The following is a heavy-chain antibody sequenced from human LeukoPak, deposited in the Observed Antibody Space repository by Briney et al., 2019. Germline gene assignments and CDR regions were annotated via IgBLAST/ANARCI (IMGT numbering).Heavy chain of an antibody. Sequence: PSETLSLTCTVSGGFIFSYYWSWIRQPPGKGLEWIGDIYYSGSTNYNPSLKSRVTISVDTSKNQLSLKLSSVTAADTAVYYCARDLRSLGFDYWGQGTLVTVSS. CDR3: ARDLRSLGFDY. D-gene: IGHD7-27*01. J-gene: IGHJ4*02. CDR2: IYYSGST. V-gene: IGHV4-59*01. CDR1: GGFIFSYY.